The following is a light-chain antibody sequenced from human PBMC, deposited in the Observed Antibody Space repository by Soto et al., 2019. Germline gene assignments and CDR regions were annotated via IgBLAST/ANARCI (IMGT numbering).Light chain of an antibody. CDR1: FSNIGSNA. CDR3: ATRDHSLSGWV. V-gene: IGLV1-44*01. J-gene: IGLJ3*02. Sequence: QSVLTQPRSASGTPGQRVTISCSGSFSNIGSNAVNWYQQLPGTAPKLLIYSNNKRPSGVHDRFSGSRSGSYSSLPVTGLQDEDEADYYCATRDHSLSGWVFGEGNKVTV. CDR2: SNN.